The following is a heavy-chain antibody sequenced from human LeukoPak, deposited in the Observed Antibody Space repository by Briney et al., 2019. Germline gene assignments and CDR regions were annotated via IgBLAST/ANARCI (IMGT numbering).Heavy chain of an antibody. V-gene: IGHV4-59*01. D-gene: IGHD3-22*01. J-gene: IGHJ4*02. Sequence: SETLSLTCTVSGGSISSYYWSWIRQPPGKGLEWIGYIYYSGSTNDNPSLKSRVTISVDTSKNQFSLKLSSVTAADTAVYYCARGRRIWGDYYDSSGYYLFDYWGQGTLVTVSS. CDR1: GGSISSYY. CDR2: IYYSGST. CDR3: ARGRRIWGDYYDSSGYYLFDY.